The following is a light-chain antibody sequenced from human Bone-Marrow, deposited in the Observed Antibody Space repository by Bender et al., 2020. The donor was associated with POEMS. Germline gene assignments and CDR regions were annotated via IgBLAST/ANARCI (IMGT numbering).Light chain of an antibody. Sequence: QSVLTQPPSASGTPGQRVTISSSGSSSNIGTNPVNWYQQLPGTAPKLLIYINNQRPSGVPDRFSGSKSGTSASLAISGLQSEDEADYYCAAWEDSLNGWVFGGGTKLTVL. CDR2: INN. V-gene: IGLV1-44*01. CDR3: AAWEDSLNGWV. CDR1: SSNIGTNP. J-gene: IGLJ3*02.